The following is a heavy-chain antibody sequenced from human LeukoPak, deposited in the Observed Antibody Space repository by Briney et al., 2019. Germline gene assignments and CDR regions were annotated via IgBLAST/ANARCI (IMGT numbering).Heavy chain of an antibody. CDR3: ARVYGSGFDFRGAFDI. J-gene: IGHJ3*02. D-gene: IGHD5-12*01. CDR1: GGSISSYY. CDR2: IYYSGST. Sequence: SETLSLTCTVSGGSISSYYWSWIRQPPGKGLEWIGYIYYSGSTNYNPSLKSRVTISVDTSKNQFSLKLSSVTAADTAVYYCARVYGSGFDFRGAFDIWGQGTMVTVSS. V-gene: IGHV4-59*01.